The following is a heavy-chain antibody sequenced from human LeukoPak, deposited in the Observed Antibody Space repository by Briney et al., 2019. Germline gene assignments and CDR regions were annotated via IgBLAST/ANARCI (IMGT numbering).Heavy chain of an antibody. V-gene: IGHV4-39*01. CDR2: IYYSGST. D-gene: IGHD5-18*01. CDR3: ARPISYGYWGDFDY. Sequence: PSETLSLTCTVSGGSISSSSYYWGWIRQPPGKGLEWIGSIYYSGSTYYNPSLKSRVTISVDTSKNQFSLKLSSVTAADTAVYYCARPISYGYWGDFDYWGQGTLVTVSS. CDR1: GGSISSSSYY. J-gene: IGHJ4*02.